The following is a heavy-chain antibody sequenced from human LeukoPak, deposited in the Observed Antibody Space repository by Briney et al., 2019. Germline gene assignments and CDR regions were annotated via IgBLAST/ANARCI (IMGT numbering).Heavy chain of an antibody. CDR1: GYTFTSYG. V-gene: IGHV1-18*01. D-gene: IGHD4-23*01. CDR3: ARGDYGGGFDY. J-gene: IGHJ4*02. CDR2: ISSYNGDT. Sequence: ASVKVSCKASGYTFTSYGITWVRQAPGQGLEWMGWISSYNGDTKYAQKVQGRVTVTTDTSTSTAYMELRSLSLDDTAVYYCARGDYGGGFDYWGQGTLVTVSS.